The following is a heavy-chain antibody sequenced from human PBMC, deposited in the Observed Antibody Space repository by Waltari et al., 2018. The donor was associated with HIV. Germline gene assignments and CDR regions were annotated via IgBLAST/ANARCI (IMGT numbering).Heavy chain of an antibody. V-gene: IGHV1-69*12. J-gene: IGHJ4*02. D-gene: IGHD2-8*01. CDR2: VIPLFGAA. CDR3: AREGEMALTNSWFPYFDY. Sequence: QVQLVQSGAEVKKPGSSVKVSCKASGGTFSSYAISWVRQAPGHGLEWMGGVIPLFGAANYAQKLQCRVTSTADESTCTAYIELSSLRSEDTAVYYCAREGEMALTNSWFPYFDYWGQGALVTVSS. CDR1: GGTFSSYA.